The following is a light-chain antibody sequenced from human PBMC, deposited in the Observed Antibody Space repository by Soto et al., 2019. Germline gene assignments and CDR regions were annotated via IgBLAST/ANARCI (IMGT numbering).Light chain of an antibody. J-gene: IGKJ2*01. CDR1: QDISSY. CDR2: AAA. V-gene: IGKV1-8*01. CDR3: QQYFSYPYT. Sequence: AIRMTQSPSSFSAATGDRVTITCRASQDISSYLAWYQQKVGKAPKLLIYAAATLQRRAPSRFSGGGSGTDFTLTISRLQSEDFATYYCQQYFSYPYTVGQGTKLEI.